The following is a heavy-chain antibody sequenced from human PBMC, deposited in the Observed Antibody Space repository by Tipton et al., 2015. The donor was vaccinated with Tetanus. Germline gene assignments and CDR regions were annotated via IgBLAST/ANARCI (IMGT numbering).Heavy chain of an antibody. J-gene: IGHJ2*01. D-gene: IGHD4-23*01. V-gene: IGHV4-59*01. Sequence: TLSLTCTVSGDSMNKYYWSWIRQPPGKGLEWVGSIYSYNGNIFQNPSLKSRVTISVDTSKNQLSLKLTSVTAADTAVYYCATMTPVDWYFDLWGRGTLVTVSS. CDR1: GDSMNKYY. CDR2: IYSYNGNI. CDR3: ATMTPVDWYFDL.